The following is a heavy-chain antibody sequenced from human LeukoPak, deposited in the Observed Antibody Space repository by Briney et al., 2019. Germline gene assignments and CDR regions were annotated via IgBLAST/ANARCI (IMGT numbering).Heavy chain of an antibody. CDR2: IYISGST. CDR1: GGSISSYY. J-gene: IGHJ3*02. D-gene: IGHD6-6*01. Sequence: SETLSLTCTVSGGSISSYYWSWIRQPAGKGLEWIGRIYISGSTNYNPSLKSRVTMSVDASKNQFSLKLSSVTAADTAVYYCARDYSSSSGKAFDIWGQGTMVTVSS. CDR3: ARDYSSSSGKAFDI. V-gene: IGHV4-4*07.